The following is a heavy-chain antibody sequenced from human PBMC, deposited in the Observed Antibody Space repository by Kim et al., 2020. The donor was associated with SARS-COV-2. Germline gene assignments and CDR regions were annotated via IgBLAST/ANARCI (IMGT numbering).Heavy chain of an antibody. Sequence: SVKGRFTISRDNSKNTLYLQMNSLRAEDTAVYYCAGGGSVWYYYYYGMDVWGQGTTVTVSS. J-gene: IGHJ6*02. V-gene: IGHV3-30*07. CDR3: AGGGSVWYYYYYGMDV. D-gene: IGHD6-19*01.